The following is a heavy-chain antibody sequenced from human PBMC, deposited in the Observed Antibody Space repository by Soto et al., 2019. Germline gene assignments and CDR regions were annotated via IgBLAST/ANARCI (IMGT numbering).Heavy chain of an antibody. CDR3: ARAVASYFDY. CDR1: GCSISRYY. Sequence: PSETLSLTCTVSGCSISRYYWTWIRQPPGKGLEWIGYFSYTGSTSYNPSLKSRVTISVDTSKNQFSLKLSSVTAADTAVYYCARAVASYFDYWGQGTLVTVSS. V-gene: IGHV4-59*01. D-gene: IGHD5-12*01. CDR2: FSYTGST. J-gene: IGHJ4*02.